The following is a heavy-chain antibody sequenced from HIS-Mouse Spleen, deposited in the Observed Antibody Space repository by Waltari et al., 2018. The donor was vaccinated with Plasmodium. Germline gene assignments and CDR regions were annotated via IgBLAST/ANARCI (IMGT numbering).Heavy chain of an antibody. D-gene: IGHD6-13*01. Sequence: QVQLQQWGAGLLKPSETLSLTCAVYGGSFRGYSWSWIRQPPGKGLEWIGEINHSGSTNYNPSLKSRVTISVDTSKNQFSLKLSSVTAADTAVYYCARGYSSSWYDYWGQGTLVTVSS. CDR2: INHSGST. CDR3: ARGYSSSWYDY. CDR1: GGSFRGYS. V-gene: IGHV4-34*01. J-gene: IGHJ4*02.